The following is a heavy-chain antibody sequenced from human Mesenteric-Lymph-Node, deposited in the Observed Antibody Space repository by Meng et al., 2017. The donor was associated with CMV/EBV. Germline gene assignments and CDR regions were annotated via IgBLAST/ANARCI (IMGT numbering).Heavy chain of an antibody. CDR1: FTFSNYG. V-gene: IGHV3-30*18. CDR3: AKDDSTVVAGTGNYFDY. J-gene: IGHJ4*02. D-gene: IGHD6-19*01. CDR2: ISYDGSNK. Sequence: FTFSNYGMHWVRQAAGKGLEWMAVISYDGSNKYYADYVKDRFTISRDNSMTTVYLQMNSLRAEDTAVYFCAKDDSTVVAGTGNYFDYWGQGTLVTVSS.